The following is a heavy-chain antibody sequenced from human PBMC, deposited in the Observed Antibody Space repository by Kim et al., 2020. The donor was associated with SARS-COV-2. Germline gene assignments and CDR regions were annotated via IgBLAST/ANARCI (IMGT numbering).Heavy chain of an antibody. Sequence: GGSLRLSCAASGFTFDDYAMHWVRQAPGKGLEWVSGISWNSGSIGYADSVKGRFTISRDNAKNSLYLQMNSLRAEDTALYYCAKDMAPSIAVAGFDYWG. CDR1: GFTFDDYA. J-gene: IGHJ4*01. CDR2: ISWNSGSI. D-gene: IGHD6-19*01. CDR3: AKDMAPSIAVAGFDY. V-gene: IGHV3-9*01.